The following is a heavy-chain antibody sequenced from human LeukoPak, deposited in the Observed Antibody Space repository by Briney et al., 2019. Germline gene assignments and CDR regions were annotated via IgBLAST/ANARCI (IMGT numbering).Heavy chain of an antibody. V-gene: IGHV3-33*01. Sequence: GGSLRLSCAASGFTFSSYGMHWVRQAPGKGLEWVAIIWYDGSNKYYADSVKGRFTISRDNSKNTLYPQMNSLRAEDTAVYYCAREFGKYYFDYWGQGTLVTVSS. CDR3: AREFGKYYFDY. D-gene: IGHD3-16*01. J-gene: IGHJ4*02. CDR2: IWYDGSNK. CDR1: GFTFSSYG.